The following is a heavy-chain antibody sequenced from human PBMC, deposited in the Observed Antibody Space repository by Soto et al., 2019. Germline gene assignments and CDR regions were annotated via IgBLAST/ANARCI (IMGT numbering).Heavy chain of an antibody. CDR3: GRVPDY. Sequence: SETLSLTCAVSGGSISSGGYSWSWIRQPPGKGLEWIGYIHHSGSTYYNPSLKSRVTISVDRSKNQFSLKLSSVTAADTAVYYCGRVPDYWGQGTLVTVSS. V-gene: IGHV4-30-2*01. CDR1: GGSISSGGYS. CDR2: IHHSGST. J-gene: IGHJ4*02.